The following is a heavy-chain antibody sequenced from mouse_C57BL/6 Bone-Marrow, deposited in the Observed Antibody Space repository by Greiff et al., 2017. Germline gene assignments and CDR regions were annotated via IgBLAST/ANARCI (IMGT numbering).Heavy chain of an antibody. D-gene: IGHD2-5*01. CDR3: ARRYYSNYFFDY. J-gene: IGHJ2*01. CDR1: GYTFTSYW. Sequence: QVQLQQPGAELVRPGTSVKLSCKASGYTFTSYWMHWVKQRPGQGLEWIGVIDPSDSYTNYNQKFKGKATLTVDTSSSTAYMQLSSLTSEDSAVYYCARRYYSNYFFDYWGQGTTLTVSS. V-gene: IGHV1-59*01. CDR2: IDPSDSYT.